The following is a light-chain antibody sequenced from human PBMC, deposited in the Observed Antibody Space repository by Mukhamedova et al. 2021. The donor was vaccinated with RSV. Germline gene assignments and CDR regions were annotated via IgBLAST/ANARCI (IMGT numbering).Light chain of an antibody. J-gene: IGLJ2*01. CDR2: GRN. Sequence: GQAPILIIDGRNSRPSGIPDRFSGSSSGNTASLTITGAQAEDEADYYCNSRERDKHVLFGGGTKLTVL. CDR3: NSRERDKHVL. V-gene: IGLV3-19*01.